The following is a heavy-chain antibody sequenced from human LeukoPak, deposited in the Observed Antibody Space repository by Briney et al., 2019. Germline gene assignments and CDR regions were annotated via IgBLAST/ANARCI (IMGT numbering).Heavy chain of an antibody. CDR2: IYTSGST. CDR3: AREFIVVVPAASRLYYYMDV. Sequence: KSSETLSLTCTVSGGSISSYYWSWIRQPAGKGLEWIGRIYTSGSTNYNPSLKSRVTMSVDTSKNQFSLKLSSVTAADTAVYYCAREFIVVVPAASRLYYYMDVWGKGTTVTISS. J-gene: IGHJ6*03. CDR1: GGSISSYY. V-gene: IGHV4-4*07. D-gene: IGHD2-2*01.